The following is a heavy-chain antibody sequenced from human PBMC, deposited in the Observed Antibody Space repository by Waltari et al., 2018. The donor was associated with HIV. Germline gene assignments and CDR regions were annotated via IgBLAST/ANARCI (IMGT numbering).Heavy chain of an antibody. D-gene: IGHD3-22*01. V-gene: IGHV3-7*01. J-gene: IGHJ4*02. Sequence: EVQLVESGGGLVQPGGSLRLSCVASGFTFSSYWMSWVRQAPGKGLVWVANIKQDGSEKYYVDSVKGRCTISRDNAKNSLYLQMNSLRAEDTAVYYCAREDSSGYYLDYWGQGTLVTVSS. CDR2: IKQDGSEK. CDR3: AREDSSGYYLDY. CDR1: GFTFSSYW.